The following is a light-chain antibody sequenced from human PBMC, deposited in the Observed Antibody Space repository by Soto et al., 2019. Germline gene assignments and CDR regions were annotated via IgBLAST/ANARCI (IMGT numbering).Light chain of an antibody. CDR2: KAS. V-gene: IGKV1-5*03. Sequence: DIQITQPPSTLSSCVGERVTSTCRASQTISSWLAWYQQKPGKAPKLLIYKASNLKSGVPSRFSGTGSGTEFTLTINSLQPDDFATYYCQQYNSYSPLWTFGQGTKVDIK. CDR1: QTISSW. J-gene: IGKJ1*01. CDR3: QQYNSYSPLWT.